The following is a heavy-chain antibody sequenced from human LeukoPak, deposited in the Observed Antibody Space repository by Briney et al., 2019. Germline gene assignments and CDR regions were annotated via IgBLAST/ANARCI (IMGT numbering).Heavy chain of an antibody. D-gene: IGHD6-13*01. J-gene: IGHJ6*03. Sequence: SETLSLTCTVSGGSISSYYWSWIRQPPGKGLEWIGYIYYSGSTNYNPSLKSRVTISVDTSKNQFSLKLSSVTAADTAVYYCAREVVAAAGTGYYYYYMDVWGKGTTVTVSS. V-gene: IGHV4-59*12. CDR1: GGSISSYY. CDR3: AREVVAAAGTGYYYYYMDV. CDR2: IYYSGST.